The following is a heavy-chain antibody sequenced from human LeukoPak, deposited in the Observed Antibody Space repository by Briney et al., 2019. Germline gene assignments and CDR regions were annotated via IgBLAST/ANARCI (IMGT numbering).Heavy chain of an antibody. Sequence: SETLSLTCAVYGGSFSGYYWSWIRQPPGKGLEWIGEINHSGSTNYNPSLKSRVTISVDTSKNQFSLKLSSVTAADTAVYYCARVWASSSFYYFDYWGLGTLVTVSS. CDR3: ARVWASSSFYYFDY. J-gene: IGHJ4*02. V-gene: IGHV4-34*01. CDR2: INHSGST. D-gene: IGHD6-6*01. CDR1: GGSFSGYY.